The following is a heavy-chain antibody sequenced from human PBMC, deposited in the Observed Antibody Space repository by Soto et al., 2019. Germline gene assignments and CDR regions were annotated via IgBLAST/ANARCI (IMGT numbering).Heavy chain of an antibody. Sequence: QVQLQESGPGLVKPSGTLSLTCAVSGGSISSSNWWSWVRQPPGKGLGWIGEIYHSGSTNYNPSLKSRVTISVDKSKNQFALKLSSVTAADTAVYYCARVPYDSSGYDWFDPWGQGTLVTVSS. D-gene: IGHD3-22*01. CDR3: ARVPYDSSGYDWFDP. CDR2: IYHSGST. J-gene: IGHJ5*02. V-gene: IGHV4-4*02. CDR1: GGSISSSNW.